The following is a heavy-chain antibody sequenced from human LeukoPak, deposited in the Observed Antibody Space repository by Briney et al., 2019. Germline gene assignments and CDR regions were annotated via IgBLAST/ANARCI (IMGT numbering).Heavy chain of an antibody. D-gene: IGHD6-19*01. J-gene: IGHJ4*02. V-gene: IGHV3-48*04. Sequence: GGSLRLSCVASGFSFTSYSMNWVRQAPGKGLEWVSYISSSSGSTIYYADSVKGRFTISRDNAKNSLYLQMNSLRAEDTAVYYCARERSGWYGNWGQRTLVTVSS. CDR2: ISSSSGSTI. CDR1: GFSFTSYS. CDR3: ARERSGWYGN.